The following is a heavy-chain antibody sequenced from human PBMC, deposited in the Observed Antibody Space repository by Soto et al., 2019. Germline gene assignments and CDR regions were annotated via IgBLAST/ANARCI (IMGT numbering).Heavy chain of an antibody. CDR2: ISGSGGST. CDR3: AKDLTRLTTVAKNFDS. Sequence: LRLSCAASGFTFSSHAMSWVRQSPGKGLEWVSGISGSGGSTHYADSVKGRFSISRDNSKNTLYLQMSSLRAEDTAVYYCAKDLTRLTTVAKNFDSWGQGTLVTVSS. D-gene: IGHD4-17*01. V-gene: IGHV3-23*01. CDR1: GFTFSSHA. J-gene: IGHJ4*02.